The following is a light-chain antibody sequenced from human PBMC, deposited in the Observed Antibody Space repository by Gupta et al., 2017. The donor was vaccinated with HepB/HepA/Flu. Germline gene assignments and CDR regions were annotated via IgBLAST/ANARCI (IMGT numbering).Light chain of an antibody. J-gene: IGLJ3*02. CDR3: QSYDSSLSGSKV. Sequence: QSVLTQPPSLSGAPGQRVPISCTGSSANIGAGYDVHWYQQLPGTAPKLLIYGNSNRPSGFPDRFSGSKSGTSASLAITGLQAEDEADYYCQSYDSSLSGSKVFGGGTKLTVL. CDR1: SANIGAGYD. V-gene: IGLV1-40*01. CDR2: GNS.